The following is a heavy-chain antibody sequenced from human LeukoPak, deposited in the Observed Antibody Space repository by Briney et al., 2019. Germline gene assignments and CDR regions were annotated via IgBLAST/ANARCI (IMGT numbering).Heavy chain of an antibody. Sequence: PGGSLRLSCAASGFTFSSYSMNWVRQAPGKGLEWVSSISSSSSYIYYADSVKGRFTISRDNAKNSLYLQMNSLRAEDTAVYYCARDRVGATMDAFDIWGQGTMVTASS. CDR2: ISSSSSYI. CDR3: ARDRVGATMDAFDI. D-gene: IGHD1-26*01. CDR1: GFTFSSYS. J-gene: IGHJ3*02. V-gene: IGHV3-21*01.